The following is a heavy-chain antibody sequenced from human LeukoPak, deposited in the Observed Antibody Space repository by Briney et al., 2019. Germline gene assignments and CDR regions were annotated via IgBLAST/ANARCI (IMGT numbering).Heavy chain of an antibody. CDR3: GRVGTTLQWLDY. CDR1: GFTFSSYW. J-gene: IGHJ4*02. D-gene: IGHD6-19*01. V-gene: IGHV3-7*01. Sequence: GGSLRLSCAASGFTFSSYWMSWVRQAPGKGLEWVANIKQDGSNKYYVDSVKGRFTISRDNAKNSLYLQMNSLRAEETAVYCCGRVGTTLQWLDYWGQGTLVTVSS. CDR2: IKQDGSNK.